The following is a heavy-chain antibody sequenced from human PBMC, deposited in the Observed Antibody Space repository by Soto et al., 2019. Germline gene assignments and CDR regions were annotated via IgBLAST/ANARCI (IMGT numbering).Heavy chain of an antibody. Sequence: EVQLLESGGDLVQPGGSLRLSYVASGFSFDNYGMSWVRQAPGKGLEWVSAIKSDGTSTYYAASVEDRFTISRDNSKNTLYLQLNSLRAEDTAVYYCAQLGLMTFSHKHYFNHWGRGTLVTVSS. CDR3: AQLGLMTFSHKHYFNH. CDR1: GFSFDNYG. J-gene: IGHJ4*02. V-gene: IGHV3-23*01. CDR2: IKSDGTST. D-gene: IGHD3-16*01.